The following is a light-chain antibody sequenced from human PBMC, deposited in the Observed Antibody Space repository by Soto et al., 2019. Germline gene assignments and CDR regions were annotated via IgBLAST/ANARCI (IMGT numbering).Light chain of an antibody. V-gene: IGKV3-20*01. J-gene: IGKJ2*01. Sequence: EIVLTQSPGTLSLSPGERATLSCRASQSVSSSYLAWCQHKPGQPPRLLIYAASSRATGIPDRFSGSGSGTDFTLTISRLEPEDFAVYYCQQYDNSLYTFGQGTKLEIK. CDR3: QQYDNSLYT. CDR2: AAS. CDR1: QSVSSSY.